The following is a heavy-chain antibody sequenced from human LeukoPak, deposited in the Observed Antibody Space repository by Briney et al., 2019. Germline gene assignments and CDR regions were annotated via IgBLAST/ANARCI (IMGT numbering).Heavy chain of an antibody. V-gene: IGHV1-8*03. J-gene: IGHJ6*03. Sequence: GASVKVSCKASGYTFTSYDINWVRQATGQGLEWMGWMNPNSGNTGYARKFQGRVTITRNTSISTAYMELSSLRSEDTAVYYCAREDIVVVPAAMVLNYYYYMDVWGKGTTVTVSS. D-gene: IGHD2-2*01. CDR1: GYTFTSYD. CDR2: MNPNSGNT. CDR3: AREDIVVVPAAMVLNYYYYMDV.